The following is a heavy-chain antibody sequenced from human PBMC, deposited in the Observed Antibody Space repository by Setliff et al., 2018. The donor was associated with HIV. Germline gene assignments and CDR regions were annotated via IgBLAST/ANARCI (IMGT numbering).Heavy chain of an antibody. CDR3: ARSKKRGDYYYYYYYMDV. CDR1: GGSISSGGYY. V-gene: IGHV4-31*03. Sequence: SETLSLTCTVSGGSISSGGYYWSWIRQHPGKGLEWIGYIYYSGSTYYNPSLKSRVTISVDTSKNQFSLKLSSATAADTAVYYCARSKKRGDYYYYYYYMDVWGKGTTVTVSS. D-gene: IGHD3-16*01. J-gene: IGHJ6*03. CDR2: IYYSGST.